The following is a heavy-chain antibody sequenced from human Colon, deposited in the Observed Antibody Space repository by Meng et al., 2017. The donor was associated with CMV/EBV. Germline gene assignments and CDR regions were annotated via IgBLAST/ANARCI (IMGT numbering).Heavy chain of an antibody. J-gene: IGHJ4*02. CDR1: GFTFSGSA. CDR2: IRDKANNFAT. CDR3: VSTRDGYTYFDS. Sequence: GGSLRPSCAAPGFTFSGSAVHWVRQASGKGLEWVGRIRDKANNFATAYAASVKGRFTISRDDSKNTAYLQMNSLKSEDTAVYYCVSTRDGYTYFDSWGQGTLVTVSS. D-gene: IGHD5-24*01. V-gene: IGHV3-73*01.